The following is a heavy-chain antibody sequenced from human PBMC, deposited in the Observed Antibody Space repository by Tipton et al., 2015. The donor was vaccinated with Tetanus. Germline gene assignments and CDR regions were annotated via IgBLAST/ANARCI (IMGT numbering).Heavy chain of an antibody. CDR1: GGSISSGDYF. CDR2: FHHSGST. CDR3: ARGVWFGPGPKYYFDY. J-gene: IGHJ4*02. D-gene: IGHD3-10*01. Sequence: TLSLTCSVSGGSISSGDYFWSWIRQLPGKGLECLGNFHHSGSTYYDPSLKSRVTISTDTSKNQFSLRLSSVTAADTAVYFCARGVWFGPGPKYYFDYWGQGTLVTVSS. V-gene: IGHV4-31*03.